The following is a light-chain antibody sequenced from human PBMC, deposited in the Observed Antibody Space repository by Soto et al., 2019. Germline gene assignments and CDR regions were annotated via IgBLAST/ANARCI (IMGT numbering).Light chain of an antibody. V-gene: IGLV1-44*01. CDR1: SSNIGSNT. CDR3: AAWDDSLNYV. J-gene: IGLJ1*01. CDR2: SNN. Sequence: QSVLTQPPSASGTPGQRVTISCSGSSSNIGSNTVNWYQQLPGTAPKLLIYSNNQRPSGVPDRFSGSKSGTSASLAISGLQSEDEADYYCAAWDDSLNYVLGTGTKVTV.